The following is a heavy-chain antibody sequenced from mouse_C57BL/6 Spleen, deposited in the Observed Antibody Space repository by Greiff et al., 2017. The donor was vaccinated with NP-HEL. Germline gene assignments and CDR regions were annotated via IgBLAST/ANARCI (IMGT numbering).Heavy chain of an antibody. J-gene: IGHJ2*01. Sequence: EVQLQESGPELVKPGASVKMSCKASGYTFTDYNMHWVKQSHGKSLEWIGYINPNNGGTSYNQKFKGKATLTVNKSSSTAYMELRSLTSEDSAVYYCASPYGSSYPYFDYWGQGTTLTVSS. CDR3: ASPYGSSYPYFDY. CDR1: GYTFTDYN. D-gene: IGHD1-1*01. V-gene: IGHV1-22*01. CDR2: INPNNGGT.